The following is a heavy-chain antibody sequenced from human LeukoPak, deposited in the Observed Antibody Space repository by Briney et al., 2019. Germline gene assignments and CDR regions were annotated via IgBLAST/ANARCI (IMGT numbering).Heavy chain of an antibody. V-gene: IGHV3-43*02. CDR2: ISGDGGST. J-gene: IGHJ4*02. Sequence: PGGSLRLSCAASGFTFDDYALHWVRQAPGKGLEWVPLISGDGGSTYYADSVKGRFTISRDNSKNSLYLQMNSLRTEDTALYYCAKDIATSSGFDYWGQGTLVTVSS. CDR3: AKDIATSSGFDY. CDR1: GFTFDDYA. D-gene: IGHD6-19*01.